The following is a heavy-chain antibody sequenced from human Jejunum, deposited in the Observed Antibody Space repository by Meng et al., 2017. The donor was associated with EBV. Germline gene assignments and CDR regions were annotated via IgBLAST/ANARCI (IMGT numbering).Heavy chain of an antibody. D-gene: IGHD2-8*02. Sequence: EVQLVKFGGAFFQPGGSLRLSFAASGFTFSSDWMRWVRQAPGKGLVWVSRINEDGATTTYADSVKGRFTVSRDNAKNTLYLQMNSLRAEDTAVYYCSRDLVGSNDYWGQGTLVTVSS. CDR1: GFTFSSDW. CDR2: INEDGATT. J-gene: IGHJ4*02. CDR3: SRDLVGSNDY. V-gene: IGHV3-74*01.